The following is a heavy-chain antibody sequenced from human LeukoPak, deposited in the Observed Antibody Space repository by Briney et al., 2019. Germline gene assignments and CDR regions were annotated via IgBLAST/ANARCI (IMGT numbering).Heavy chain of an antibody. J-gene: IGHJ3*02. CDR3: ASDHDAFDI. CDR2: IKRDGSEK. V-gene: IGHV3-7*01. CDR1: GFTFSSYW. Sequence: GGSLRLSCAASGFTFSSYWMGWVRQAPGKGLEWVANIKRDGSEKYYVDSVKGRFTISRDNAKNSLYLQMNSLRAEDTAVYYCASDHDAFDIWGQGTMVTVSS.